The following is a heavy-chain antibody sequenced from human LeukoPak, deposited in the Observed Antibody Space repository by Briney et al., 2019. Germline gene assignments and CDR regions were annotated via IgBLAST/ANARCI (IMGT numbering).Heavy chain of an antibody. D-gene: IGHD2-15*01. J-gene: IGHJ5*02. CDR3: ARGPPEYCSGGTCYSGRNWIDP. CDR2: IDPNSGGA. Sequence: ALVKVSCKASGYIFTGYYMHWVRQAPGQGLEWMGWIDPNSGGADYAQKFQGRVTMTRDKSISTAYMALSRLRSDDTAMYYCARGPPEYCSGGTCYSGRNWIDPWGQGTLVTVSS. CDR1: GYIFTGYY. V-gene: IGHV1-2*02.